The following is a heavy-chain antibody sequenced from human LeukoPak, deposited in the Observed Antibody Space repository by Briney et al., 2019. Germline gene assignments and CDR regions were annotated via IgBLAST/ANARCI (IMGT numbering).Heavy chain of an antibody. J-gene: IGHJ4*02. Sequence: SETLSLTCAVYGGSFSGYYWSWIRQPPGKGLEWIGEINHSGSTNYNPSLKSRVTISVDTSKNQFSLKLSSVTAADTAVYYCARGYYYDSSGPSDYFDYWGQGTLVTVPS. CDR2: INHSGST. CDR1: GGSFSGYY. V-gene: IGHV4-34*01. D-gene: IGHD3-22*01. CDR3: ARGYYYDSSGPSDYFDY.